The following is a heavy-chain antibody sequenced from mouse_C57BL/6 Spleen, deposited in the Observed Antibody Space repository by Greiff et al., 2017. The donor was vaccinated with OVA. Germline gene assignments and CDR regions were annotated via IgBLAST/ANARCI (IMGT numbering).Heavy chain of an antibody. D-gene: IGHD1-1*01. CDR2: INPSTGGT. J-gene: IGHJ1*03. CDR3: AKVYYYGSSYGYFDV. CDR1: GYTFTSYW. V-gene: IGHV1-53*01. Sequence: VQLQQPGAELVKPGASVKLSCKASGYTFTSYWMHWVKQRPGRGLEWIGEINPSTGGTSYNQKFKGKATLTVDKSSSTAYMQLKSLTSEDSAVYYCAKVYYYGSSYGYFDVWGTGTTVTVSS.